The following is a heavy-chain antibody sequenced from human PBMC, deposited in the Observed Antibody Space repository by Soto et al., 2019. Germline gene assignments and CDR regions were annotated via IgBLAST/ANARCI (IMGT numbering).Heavy chain of an antibody. Sequence: KPSETLSLTCTVSGGSISSYYWSWIRQPPGKGLEWIGYIYYSGSTNYNPSLKSRVTISVDTSKNQFSLKLSSVTAADTAVYYCARATYYYDSSGRSYYFDYWGQGTLVTVSS. J-gene: IGHJ4*02. V-gene: IGHV4-59*01. CDR2: IYYSGST. CDR3: ARATYYYDSSGRSYYFDY. D-gene: IGHD3-22*01. CDR1: GGSISSYY.